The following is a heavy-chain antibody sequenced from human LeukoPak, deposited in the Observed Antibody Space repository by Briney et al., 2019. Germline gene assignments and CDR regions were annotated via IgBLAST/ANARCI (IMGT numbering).Heavy chain of an antibody. Sequence: GGSLRLSCAASGFTFSSYGMQWVRQAPGKGLEWVAVIWYDRTNTYYADSVKGRFTISRDNSKNTLYLQMNSLRAEDTAVYYCARDFCSGGSCYPDAFDIWDQGTMVTVSS. CDR2: IWYDRTNT. CDR1: GFTFSSYG. V-gene: IGHV3-33*01. CDR3: ARDFCSGGSCYPDAFDI. J-gene: IGHJ3*02. D-gene: IGHD2-15*01.